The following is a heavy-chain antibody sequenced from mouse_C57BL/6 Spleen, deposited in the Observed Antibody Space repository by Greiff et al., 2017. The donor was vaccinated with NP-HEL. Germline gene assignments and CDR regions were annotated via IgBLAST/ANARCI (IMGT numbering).Heavy chain of an antibody. CDR1: GYAFSSSW. D-gene: IGHD1-1*01. CDR2: IYPGDGDT. Sequence: LVESGPELVKPGASVKISCKASGYAFSSSWMNWVKQRPGKGLEWIGRIYPGDGDTNYNGKFKGKATLTADKSSSTAYMQLSSLTSEDSAVYFCARSAFITTVVPSMDYWGQGTSVTVSS. CDR3: ARSAFITTVVPSMDY. J-gene: IGHJ4*01. V-gene: IGHV1-82*01.